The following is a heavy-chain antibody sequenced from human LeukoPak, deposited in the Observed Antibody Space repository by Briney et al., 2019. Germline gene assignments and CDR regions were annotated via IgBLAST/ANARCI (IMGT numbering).Heavy chain of an antibody. J-gene: IGHJ4*02. CDR1: GGSVSSGSYY. V-gene: IGHV4-61*01. CDR3: ARSLPSDYYGSGSHDY. Sequence: SETPSLTCTVSGGSVSSGSYYWSWIRQPPGKGLEWIGYIYYSGSTNYNPSLKSRVTISVDTSKNQFSLKLSSVTAADTAVYYCARSLPSDYYGSGSHDYWGQGTLVTVSS. CDR2: IYYSGST. D-gene: IGHD3-10*01.